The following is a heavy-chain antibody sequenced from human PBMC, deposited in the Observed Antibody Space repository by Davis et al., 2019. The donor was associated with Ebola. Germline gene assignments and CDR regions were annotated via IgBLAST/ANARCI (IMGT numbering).Heavy chain of an antibody. V-gene: IGHV4-59*11. D-gene: IGHD4-17*01. CDR1: GASISSHY. CDR2: IYYDVNT. Sequence: SETLSLTCTVSGASISSHYWSWIRQSPGMGLEWIGHIYYDVNTKYSPSLKSRVTISVDTSKNQFSLKLSSVTAADTAVYYCARDLRTTVTPLGYWGQGTLVTVSS. CDR3: ARDLRTTVTPLGY. J-gene: IGHJ4*02.